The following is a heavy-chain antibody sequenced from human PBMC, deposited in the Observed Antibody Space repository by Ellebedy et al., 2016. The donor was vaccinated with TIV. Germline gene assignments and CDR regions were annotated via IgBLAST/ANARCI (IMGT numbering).Heavy chain of an antibody. D-gene: IGHD1-26*01. CDR2: IIPIFGTA. CDR3: ARDGIVGATGFDY. J-gene: IGHJ4*02. CDR1: GGTFSSYA. Sequence: SVKVSXKASGGTFSSYAISWVRQAPGQGLEWMGGIIPIFGTANYAQKFQGRVTITADESTSTAYMELSSLRSEDTAVYYCARDGIVGATGFDYWGQGTLVTVSS. V-gene: IGHV1-69*13.